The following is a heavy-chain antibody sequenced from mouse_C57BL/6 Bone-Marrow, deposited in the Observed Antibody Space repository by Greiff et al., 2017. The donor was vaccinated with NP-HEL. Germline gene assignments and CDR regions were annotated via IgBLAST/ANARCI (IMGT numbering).Heavy chain of an antibody. J-gene: IGHJ1*03. Sequence: DVKLVESGGGLVKPGGSLKLSCAASGFTFSDYGMHWVRQAPEKGLEWVAYISSGSSTIYYADTVKGRFTISRDNAKNTLFLQMTSLRSEDTAMYYCARQGVRLRQGYWYFDVWGTGTTVTVSS. CDR1: GFTFSDYG. D-gene: IGHD2-4*01. V-gene: IGHV5-17*01. CDR3: ARQGVRLRQGYWYFDV. CDR2: ISSGSSTI.